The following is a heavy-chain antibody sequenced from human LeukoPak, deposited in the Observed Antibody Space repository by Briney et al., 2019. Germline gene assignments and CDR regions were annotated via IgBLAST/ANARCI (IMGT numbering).Heavy chain of an antibody. CDR3: ARSKYSSSWYEA. CDR2: ISYDGSNK. Sequence: GGSLRLSCAASGFTFSSYAMHWVRQAPGKGLEWVAVISYDGSNKYYADSVKGRFTISRDNSKNTLYLQMNSLRAEDTAVYYCARSKYSSSWYEAWGQGTLVTVSS. D-gene: IGHD6-13*01. CDR1: GFTFSSYA. J-gene: IGHJ5*02. V-gene: IGHV3-30-3*01.